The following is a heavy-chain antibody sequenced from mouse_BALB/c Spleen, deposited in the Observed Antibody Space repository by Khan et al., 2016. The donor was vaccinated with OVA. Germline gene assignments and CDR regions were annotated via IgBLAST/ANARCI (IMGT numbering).Heavy chain of an antibody. V-gene: IGHV3-2*02. CDR3: ARGNYYGYYFYY. J-gene: IGHJ2*02. CDR2: ISYSGRT. Sequence: EVQLQESGPGLVKPSQSLSLTCTVTGYSITSNYAWNWNRQFPGNKLEWMGYISYSGRTTYNPSLKSRISITRDTTKNQFFLQLNSVTNEDTATYYCARGNYYGYYFYYWGQCTSLTVSS. D-gene: IGHD1-1*01. CDR1: GYSITSNYA.